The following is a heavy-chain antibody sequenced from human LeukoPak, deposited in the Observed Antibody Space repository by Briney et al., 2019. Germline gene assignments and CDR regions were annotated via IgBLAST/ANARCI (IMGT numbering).Heavy chain of an antibody. J-gene: IGHJ5*02. CDR3: ARGGKTPIRLLPFTVGSGPFDP. CDR2: IYRDGTP. Sequence: GGSLRLSCAASGFTGNSDYMSWVRQAPGKGLEWVSVIYRDGTPNYADSVKGRFTISRDNSKNTVYLQMKSLRVEYTAVYYCARGGKTPIRLLPFTVGSGPFDPWGRGTLVTVSS. D-gene: IGHD2-15*01. V-gene: IGHV3-53*01. CDR1: GFTGNSDY.